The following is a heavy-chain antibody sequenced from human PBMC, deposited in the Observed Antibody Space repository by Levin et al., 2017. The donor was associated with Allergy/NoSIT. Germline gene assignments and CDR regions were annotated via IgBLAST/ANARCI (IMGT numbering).Heavy chain of an antibody. D-gene: IGHD6-19*01. V-gene: IGHV3-20*04. J-gene: IGHJ4*02. CDR2: INWKGGRT. Sequence: PSETLSLTCAASGFTFDDYGMNWVRQAPGKGLEWVSGINWKGGRTGYADSVKGRFTISRDNAKNSLYLQMNSLRAEDTALNYCARDKGIVVAGGFDYWGQGTLVTVSS. CDR1: GFTFDDYG. CDR3: ARDKGIVVAGGFDY.